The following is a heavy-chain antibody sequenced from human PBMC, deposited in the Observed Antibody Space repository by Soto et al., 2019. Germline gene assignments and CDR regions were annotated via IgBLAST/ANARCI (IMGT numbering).Heavy chain of an antibody. Sequence: PSETLSLTCTVSGGSISSSSYYWGWIRQPPGKGLEWIGSIYYSGSTYYNPSLKSRVTISVDTSKNQFSLKLSSVTAADTAVYYCARGILTGYKVDYYYGMDVWGQGTTVTVSS. CDR2: IYYSGST. D-gene: IGHD3-9*01. CDR1: GGSISSSSYY. J-gene: IGHJ6*02. V-gene: IGHV4-39*07. CDR3: ARGILTGYKVDYYYGMDV.